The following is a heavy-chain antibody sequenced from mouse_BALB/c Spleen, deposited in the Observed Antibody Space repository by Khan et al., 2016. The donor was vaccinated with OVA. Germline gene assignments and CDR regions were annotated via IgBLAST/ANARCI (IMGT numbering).Heavy chain of an antibody. Sequence: QVQLKQSGAELMKPGASVKISCKATGYTFSSYWVEWVKQRPGHGLEWIGEILPGSGSTNYNEKFKGKATFTADTSSNTAYIQHNILTSEDSAVYYGTRTGNDRDYFDDWGQGTTLTVSA. D-gene: IGHD2-2*01. CDR2: ILPGSGST. CDR1: GYTFSSYW. J-gene: IGHJ2*01. V-gene: IGHV1-9*01. CDR3: TRTGNDRDYFDD.